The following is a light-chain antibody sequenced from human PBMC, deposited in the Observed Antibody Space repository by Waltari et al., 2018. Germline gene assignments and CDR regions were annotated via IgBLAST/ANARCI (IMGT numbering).Light chain of an antibody. Sequence: QSALAQPRSVSGSPGQSVTISCTATTTDVRGYDYVSWYQQHPGKGPKLIIFDVNRRPSGVPDRFSGSKTGNMASLTISGLQPEDEAIYYCCSFTEEVFGGGTTVTVL. J-gene: IGLJ3*02. CDR2: DVN. V-gene: IGLV2-11*01. CDR1: TTDVRGYDY. CDR3: CSFTEEV.